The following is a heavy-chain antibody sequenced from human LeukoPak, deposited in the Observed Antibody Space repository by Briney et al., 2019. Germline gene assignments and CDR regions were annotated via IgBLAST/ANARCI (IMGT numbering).Heavy chain of an antibody. CDR1: GGSISSGGYY. CDR3: ARRYSSGWYLLDY. D-gene: IGHD6-19*01. V-gene: IGHV4-31*03. J-gene: IGHJ4*02. CDR2: IYYSGST. Sequence: SETLSLTCTVSGGSISSGGYYWSWIRQHPGKGLEWIGYIYYSGSTYYNPSLKSRVTISVDTSKNQFSLKLSSVTAADTAVYYCARRYSSGWYLLDYWGQGTLVTVSS.